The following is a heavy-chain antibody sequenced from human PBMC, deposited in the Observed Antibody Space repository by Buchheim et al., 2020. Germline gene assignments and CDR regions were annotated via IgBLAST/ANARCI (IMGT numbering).Heavy chain of an antibody. CDR1: GFTFSSYE. CDR3: ARNNWNQYYFDY. J-gene: IGHJ4*02. D-gene: IGHD1-20*01. Sequence: EVQLVESGGGLVQPGGSLRLSCAASGFTFSSYEMNWVRQAPGKGLGWVSYISSGGSTRYYADSVKGRITISRDNAKNSLYLQMSSLRAEDTAVYFCARNNWNQYYFDYWGQGTL. V-gene: IGHV3-48*03. CDR2: ISSGGSTR.